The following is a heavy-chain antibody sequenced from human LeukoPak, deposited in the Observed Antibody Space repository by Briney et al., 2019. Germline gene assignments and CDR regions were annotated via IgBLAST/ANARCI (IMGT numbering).Heavy chain of an antibody. J-gene: IGHJ4*02. V-gene: IGHV3-9*02. CDR3: ARRRGDSSSWSYFDY. CDR1: GFTSDDYA. D-gene: IGHD6-13*01. Sequence: GGSVRLSCAASGFTSDDYAMHWVRQAPGKGLEWVSGISWNSDNIGYADSVKGRFTISRDNAKNSLYLQMNSLRAEDTAVYYCARRRGDSSSWSYFDYWGQGTLVTVSS. CDR2: ISWNSDNI.